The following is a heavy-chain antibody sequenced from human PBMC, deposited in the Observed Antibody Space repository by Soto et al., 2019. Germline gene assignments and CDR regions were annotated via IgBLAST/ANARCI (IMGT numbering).Heavy chain of an antibody. CDR2: ISSSSSYI. V-gene: IGHV3-21*01. CDR3: AREVPRDGYYDY. Sequence: EVQLVESGGGLVQPGGSLRLSCAASGFTFSSYSMNWVRQAPGKGLEWVSSISSSSSYIYYADSVKGRFTISRDNAKNSLYLQMNSLRAEDTAVYYCAREVPRDGYYDYWGQGTLVTVSS. CDR1: GFTFSSYS. J-gene: IGHJ4*02.